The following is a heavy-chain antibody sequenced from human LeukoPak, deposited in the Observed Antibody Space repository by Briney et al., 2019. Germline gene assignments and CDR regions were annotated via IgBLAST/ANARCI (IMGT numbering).Heavy chain of an antibody. D-gene: IGHD2-2*01. Sequence: GGSLRLSCAASGFTFSSYAMSWVRQAPGKGLEWVSAISGSGGSTYYADSVKGRFTISRDNSKNTLYLQMNSLRAEDTAVYYCAKSIYCSSTSCYRAGFDYRGQGTLVTVSS. J-gene: IGHJ4*02. CDR1: GFTFSSYA. CDR2: ISGSGGST. CDR3: AKSIYCSSTSCYRAGFDY. V-gene: IGHV3-23*01.